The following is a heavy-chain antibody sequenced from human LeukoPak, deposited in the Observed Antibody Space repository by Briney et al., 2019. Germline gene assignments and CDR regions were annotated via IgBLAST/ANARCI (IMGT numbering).Heavy chain of an antibody. D-gene: IGHD3-22*01. V-gene: IGHV4-31*03. CDR3: ARSRSPLYDSSGYYFDY. Sequence: SETLSLTCTVSGGSISSGGYYWSWIRQHPGKGLEWIGYIYYSGSTYYNPSLKSRVTISVDTSKNRFSLKLSSVTAADTAVYYCARSRSPLYDSSGYYFDYWGQGTLVTVSS. J-gene: IGHJ4*02. CDR1: GGSISSGGYY. CDR2: IYYSGST.